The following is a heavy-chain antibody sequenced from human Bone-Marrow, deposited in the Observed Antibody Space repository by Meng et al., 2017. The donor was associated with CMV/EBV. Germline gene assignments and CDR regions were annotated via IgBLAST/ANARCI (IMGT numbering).Heavy chain of an antibody. J-gene: IGHJ6*02. V-gene: IGHV4-59*01. D-gene: IGHD6-19*01. CDR3: ARGYSSGPTYYYYGMDV. Sequence: SETLSLTCTVSGGSISSYYWSWIRQPPGKGLEWIGYIYYSGSTNYNPSLKSRVTISVDTYKNQFSLKLSSVTAADTAVYYCARGYSSGPTYYYYGMDVWGQGNTVTVSS. CDR1: GGSISSYY. CDR2: IYYSGST.